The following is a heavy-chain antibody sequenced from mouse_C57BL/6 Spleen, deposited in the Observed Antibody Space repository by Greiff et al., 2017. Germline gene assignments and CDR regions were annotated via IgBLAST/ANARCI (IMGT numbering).Heavy chain of an antibody. Sequence: VQLQQPGAELVQPGASVKLSCKASGYTFTSYWMHWVKQRPGRGLEWIGSIDPNSGGTKYNEKFKSKATLTVDKPSSTAYMQRSSLTSEDSAVYYCARSGPFDYWGQGTTLTVSS. J-gene: IGHJ2*01. CDR2: IDPNSGGT. CDR1: GYTFTSYW. D-gene: IGHD3-2*02. CDR3: ARSGPFDY. V-gene: IGHV1-72*01.